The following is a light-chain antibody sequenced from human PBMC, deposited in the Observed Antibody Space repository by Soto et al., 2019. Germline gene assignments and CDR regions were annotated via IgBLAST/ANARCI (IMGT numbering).Light chain of an antibody. J-gene: IGKJ1*01. CDR3: QQYNNWPRT. CDR1: QSVSGN. V-gene: IGKV3-15*01. CDR2: GAS. Sequence: EIVMTQSPATLSVSPGERATLSCRASQSVSGNLAWYQQKPGQVPRLLIYGASTRATGIPARFSGSGSGTEFPLTISSLQSEEFAVYYCQQYNNWPRTFGQGTKVEIK.